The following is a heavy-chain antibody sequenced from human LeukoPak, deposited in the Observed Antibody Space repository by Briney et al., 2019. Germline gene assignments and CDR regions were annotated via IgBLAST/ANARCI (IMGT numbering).Heavy chain of an antibody. Sequence: SETLSLTCAVYGDSFSGYYWSWIRQAPGKGLEWIAEINHRGTTHYNPSLMSRVNISADTTRNQFSLNLDSVTAADTAVYYCARSWAGMYYPFYYFDYWGQGALVTVSP. CDR2: INHRGTT. CDR1: GDSFSGYY. CDR3: ARSWAGMYYPFYYFDY. V-gene: IGHV4-34*01. D-gene: IGHD1-26*01. J-gene: IGHJ4*02.